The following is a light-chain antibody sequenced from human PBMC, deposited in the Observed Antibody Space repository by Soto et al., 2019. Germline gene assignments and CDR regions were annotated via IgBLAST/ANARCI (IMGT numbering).Light chain of an antibody. CDR3: QQRSNSPPWIT. Sequence: EIVLTQSPGTLSLSPGEGATLSCRASQSVSSSYLAWYQQKPGQAPRLLIYGASSRATGIPAKFSGSGSGTDFTLTISSLEPEDSAVYYCQQRSNSPPWITFGQGTRLEIK. V-gene: IGKV3D-20*02. CDR2: GAS. J-gene: IGKJ5*01. CDR1: QSVSSSY.